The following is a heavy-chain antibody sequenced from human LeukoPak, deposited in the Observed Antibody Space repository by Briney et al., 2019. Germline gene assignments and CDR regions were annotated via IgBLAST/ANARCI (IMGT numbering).Heavy chain of an antibody. CDR3: AKAMGTRYYYGMDV. Sequence: GGSLRLSCAASGFTFSSYGMPWVRQAPGKGLEWVAVISYDGSNKYYADSVKGRFTISRDNSKNTLYLQMNSLRAEDTAVYYCAKAMGTRYYYGMDVWGQGTTVTVSS. CDR1: GFTFSSYG. V-gene: IGHV3-30*18. J-gene: IGHJ6*02. D-gene: IGHD7-27*01. CDR2: ISYDGSNK.